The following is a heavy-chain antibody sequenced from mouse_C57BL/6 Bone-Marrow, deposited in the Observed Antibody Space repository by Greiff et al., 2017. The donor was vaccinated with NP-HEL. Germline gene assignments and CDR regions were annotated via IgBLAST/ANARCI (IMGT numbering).Heavy chain of an antibody. CDR2: IDPANGNT. J-gene: IGHJ4*01. V-gene: IGHV14-3*01. CDR1: GFNIKNTY. Sequence: VQLQQSVAELVRPGASVKLSCTASGFNIKNTYMHWVKQRPEQGLEWIGRIDPANGNTKYAPKFQGKATITADTSSNTAYLQLSSLTSEDTAIYYWARSSITTVVAPYYAMDYWGQGTSVTVSS. CDR3: ARSSITTVVAPYYAMDY. D-gene: IGHD1-1*01.